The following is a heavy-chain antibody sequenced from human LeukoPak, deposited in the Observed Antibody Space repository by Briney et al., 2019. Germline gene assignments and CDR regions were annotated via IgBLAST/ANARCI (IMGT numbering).Heavy chain of an antibody. CDR1: GFTFGVYW. CDR2: IKEDGSEK. J-gene: IGHJ5*02. Sequence: GGSLRLSCVASGFTFGVYWMSWVRQAPGKGLEWVANIKEDGSEKYYVDSVKGRFTISRDNAKNSLYLQMSSLRAEDTAVYYCARGGSWFAPWGQGTLVTVSS. CDR3: ARGGSWFAP. V-gene: IGHV3-7*01. D-gene: IGHD3-10*01.